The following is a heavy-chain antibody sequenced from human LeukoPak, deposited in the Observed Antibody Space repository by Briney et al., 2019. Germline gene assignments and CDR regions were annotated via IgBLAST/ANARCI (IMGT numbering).Heavy chain of an antibody. CDR2: FDPEDGET. D-gene: IGHD2-2*02. V-gene: IGHV1-24*01. Sequence: GASVKVSCKVSGYTLTELSMHWVRRAPGKGLEWMGGFDPEDGETIYAQKFQGRVTMTEDTSTDTAYMELSSLRSEDTAVYYCAALGYCSSTSCYIFDYWGQGTLVTVSS. J-gene: IGHJ4*02. CDR1: GYTLTELS. CDR3: AALGYCSSTSCYIFDY.